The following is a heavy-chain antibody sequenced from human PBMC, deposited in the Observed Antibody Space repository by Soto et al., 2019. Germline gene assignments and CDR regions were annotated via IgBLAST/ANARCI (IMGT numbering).Heavy chain of an antibody. V-gene: IGHV3-74*01. CDR3: ARGVNDFWSGSAGFY. D-gene: IGHD3-3*01. J-gene: IGHJ4*02. Sequence: GGSLRLSCAASGFTFSSYWMHWVRQAPGKGLVWVSRINSDGSSTSYADSVKGRFTISRDNAKNTLYLQMNSLRAEDTAVYYCARGVNDFWSGSAGFYWGQGTLVTVSS. CDR1: GFTFSSYW. CDR2: INSDGSST.